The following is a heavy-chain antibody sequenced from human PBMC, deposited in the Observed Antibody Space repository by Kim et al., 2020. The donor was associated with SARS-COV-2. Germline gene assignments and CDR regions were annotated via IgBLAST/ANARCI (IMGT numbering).Heavy chain of an antibody. Sequence: SETLSLTCTVSGGSISSSSYYWGWIRQPPGKGLEWIGSIYYSGSTYYNPSLKSRVTISVDTSKNQFSLKLSSVTAADTAVYYCLRLRSRIAAAGTWGQGTLVTVSS. D-gene: IGHD6-13*01. V-gene: IGHV4-39*01. J-gene: IGHJ5*02. CDR3: LRLRSRIAAAGT. CDR1: GGSISSSSYY. CDR2: IYYSGST.